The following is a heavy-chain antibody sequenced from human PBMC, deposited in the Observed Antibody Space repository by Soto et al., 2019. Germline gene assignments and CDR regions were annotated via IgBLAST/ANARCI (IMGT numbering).Heavy chain of an antibody. D-gene: IGHD3-16*01. CDR1: GGSISSSHW. CDR3: ASSGGGEDY. Sequence: QVQLQESGPGLVKPSGTLSLSCAVSGGSISSSHWWTWVRPPPGKGLEWIGEIYHSGSTNYNPSLKSRVTISVDPSRNQFSLNLSSGPAADTPVYYCASSGGGEDYWGQGILVTVSS. CDR2: IYHSGST. V-gene: IGHV4-4*02. J-gene: IGHJ4*02.